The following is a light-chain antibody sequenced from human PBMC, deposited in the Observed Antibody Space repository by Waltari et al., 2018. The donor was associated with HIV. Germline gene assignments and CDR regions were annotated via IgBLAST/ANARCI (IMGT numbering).Light chain of an antibody. CDR3: QQYGSSPRT. CDR2: DAS. Sequence: EIVLTQSPATLSLSPGERATLSCGASQTVTSDFLAWYQQKPGLAPSLLIYDASNRATGIPDRFSGSGAGTDFTLTISRLEPEDFAVYYCQQYGSSPRTFGQGTKVEIK. V-gene: IGKV3D-20*01. CDR1: QTVTSDF. J-gene: IGKJ1*01.